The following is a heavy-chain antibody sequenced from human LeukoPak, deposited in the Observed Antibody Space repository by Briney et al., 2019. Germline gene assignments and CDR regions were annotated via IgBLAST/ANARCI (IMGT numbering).Heavy chain of an antibody. CDR2: ISSSSSYI. CDR1: GFTFSSYS. CDR3: ARDIREMATFGEFDP. V-gene: IGHV3-21*01. Sequence: GGSLRLSCAASGFTFSSYSMNWVRQAPGKGLEWVSSISSSSSYIYYADSVKGRFTISRDNAKNSLYLQMNSLRAEDTAVYYCARDIREMATFGEFDPWGQGTLVTASS. J-gene: IGHJ5*02. D-gene: IGHD5-24*01.